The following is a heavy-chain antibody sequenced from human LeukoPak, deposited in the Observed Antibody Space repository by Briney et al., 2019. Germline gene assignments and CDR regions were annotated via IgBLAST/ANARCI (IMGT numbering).Heavy chain of an antibody. Sequence: ASVKVSCKASGYTFTSYDINWVRQATGQGLEWMGWMNPNSGNTGYAQKFQGRVTVNRNPSISTAYMELSSLRSEDTAVYYCARGKSGSYYQNGFDYWGQGTLVTVSS. J-gene: IGHJ4*02. CDR2: MNPNSGNT. CDR1: GYTFTSYD. V-gene: IGHV1-8*03. D-gene: IGHD1-26*01. CDR3: ARGKSGSYYQNGFDY.